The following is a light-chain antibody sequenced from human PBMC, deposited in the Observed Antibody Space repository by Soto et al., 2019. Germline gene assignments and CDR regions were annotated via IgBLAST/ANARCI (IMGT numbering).Light chain of an antibody. CDR1: QGISSY. J-gene: IGKJ1*01. CDR3: QQYKDWPLT. Sequence: IQLTQSPSSLSASVGDRVTITCRASQGISSYLAWYQQKPGKAPKLLIYAASTLQSGVPSRFSGSGSGTEFTLTISSLQSEDFAVYYCQQYKDWPLTFGQGTKVHIK. V-gene: IGKV1-9*01. CDR2: AAS.